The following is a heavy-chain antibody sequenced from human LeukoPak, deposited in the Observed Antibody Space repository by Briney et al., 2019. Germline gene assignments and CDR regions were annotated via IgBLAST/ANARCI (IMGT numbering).Heavy chain of an antibody. V-gene: IGHV3-30*02. CDR1: GFTFSSYG. D-gene: IGHD3-22*01. J-gene: IGHJ3*02. Sequence: PGGSLRLSCAASGFTFSSYGMHWVRQAPGKGLEWVAFIRYDGSNKYYADSVKGRFTISRDNTKNTLYLRMNSLRAEDTAVYYCARVRDSSGWDAFDIWGQGTMVTVSS. CDR3: ARVRDSSGWDAFDI. CDR2: IRYDGSNK.